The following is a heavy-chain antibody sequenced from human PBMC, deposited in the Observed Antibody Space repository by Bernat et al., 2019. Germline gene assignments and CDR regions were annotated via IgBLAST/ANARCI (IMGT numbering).Heavy chain of an antibody. Sequence: VHLVESGGALVQPGGSLRLSCAASGFPFSSYSMNWVRQAPGKGLEWVSYISRSSSTIFYADSVKGRFTISRDNAQNSLYLQMNSLRDEDTAVYYCARDTYYESSGFYPYWGQGTLVTVSS. V-gene: IGHV3-48*02. CDR2: ISRSSSTI. D-gene: IGHD3-22*01. CDR3: ARDTYYESSGFYPY. CDR1: GFPFSSYS. J-gene: IGHJ4*02.